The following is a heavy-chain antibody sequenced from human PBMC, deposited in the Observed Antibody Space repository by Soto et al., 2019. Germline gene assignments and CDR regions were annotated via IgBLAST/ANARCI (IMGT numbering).Heavy chain of an antibody. J-gene: IGHJ6*03. CDR2: TYYRSKWYN. CDR1: GDSVSSNSAA. V-gene: IGHV6-1*01. CDR3: ARTDYDFWSGYDDYYYYMDV. Sequence: QVQLQQSGPGLVKPSQTLSLTCAISGDSVSSNSAAWNWIRQSPSRGLEWLGRTYYRSKWYNDYAVSVKSRITINPDTSMNQFSLQLNSVTPEDTAVYYCARTDYDFWSGYDDYYYYMDVWGKGTTVTVSS. D-gene: IGHD3-3*01.